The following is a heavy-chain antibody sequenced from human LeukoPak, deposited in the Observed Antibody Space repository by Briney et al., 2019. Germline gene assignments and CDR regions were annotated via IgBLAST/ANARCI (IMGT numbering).Heavy chain of an antibody. Sequence: GGSLRLSCTVSGFTFSTYNMNWVRQAPGKGLEWVSSITSSSRYIYYADSVKGRCTISRDNSKNTLYLQMNRLRAEDTAVYYCARGLRGYSYGLMDYYYYMDVWGKGTTVTISS. D-gene: IGHD5-18*01. V-gene: IGHV3-21*04. CDR1: GFTFSTYN. CDR3: ARGLRGYSYGLMDYYYYMDV. J-gene: IGHJ6*03. CDR2: ITSSSRYI.